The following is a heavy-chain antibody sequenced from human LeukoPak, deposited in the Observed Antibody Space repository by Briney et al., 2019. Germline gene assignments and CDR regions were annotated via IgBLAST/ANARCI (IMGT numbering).Heavy chain of an antibody. J-gene: IGHJ4*02. Sequence: SETLSLTCAVYGGPFSGYYWNWIRQPPGKGLEWIGESHHSGSTNYNPSLRSRVTISVDTSKNQFSLKLSSVTAADTAVYYCARETITMVRGVMARLGMNFDYWGQGTLVTVSS. CDR3: ARETITMVRGVMARLGMNFDY. CDR1: GGPFSGYY. D-gene: IGHD3-10*01. CDR2: SHHSGST. V-gene: IGHV4-34*01.